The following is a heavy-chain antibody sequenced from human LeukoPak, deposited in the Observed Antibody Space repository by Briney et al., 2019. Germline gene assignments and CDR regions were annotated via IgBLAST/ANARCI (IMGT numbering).Heavy chain of an antibody. CDR2: IYYSGST. V-gene: IGHV4-61*05. CDR3: ARHDSIGEFDY. D-gene: IGHD3-22*01. CDR1: GGSISSSSYY. Sequence: KPSETLSLTCTVSGGSISSSSYYWSWIRQPPGKGLEWIGFIYYSGSTNYNPSLKSRVTISVDTSKNQFSLKLSSVTAADTAVYYCARHDSIGEFDYWGQGTLVTVFS. J-gene: IGHJ4*02.